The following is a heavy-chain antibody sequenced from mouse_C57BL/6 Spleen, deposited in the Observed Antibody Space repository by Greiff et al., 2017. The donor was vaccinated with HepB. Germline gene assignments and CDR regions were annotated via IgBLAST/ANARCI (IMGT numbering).Heavy chain of an antibody. CDR2: IDPNSGGT. D-gene: IGHD1-1*01. V-gene: IGHV1-72*01. J-gene: IGHJ1*03. Sequence: VHVKQPGAELVKPGASVKLSCKASGYTFTSYWMHWVKLRPGRGLEWIGRIDPNSGGTKYNEKFKSKATLTVDKPSSTAYMQLSSLTSEDSAVYYCASSDYYGSSYWYFDVWGTGTTVTVSS. CDR1: GYTFTSYW. CDR3: ASSDYYGSSYWYFDV.